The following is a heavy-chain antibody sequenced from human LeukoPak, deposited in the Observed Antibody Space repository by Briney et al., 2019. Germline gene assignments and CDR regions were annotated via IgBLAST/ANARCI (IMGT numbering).Heavy chain of an antibody. CDR2: VDPEDGET. V-gene: IGHV1-69-2*01. J-gene: IGHJ4*02. CDR1: RYTFTDYY. Sequence: ASLKIYCKVSRYTFTDYYMHWVQQAPGKGLEWMGLVDPEDGETIYAQKFQRRVTITADTSTDTAYMELSRWRPEDTAVYYCATGGYQLLRFDYWGQGTLVTVSS. CDR3: ATGGYQLLRFDY. D-gene: IGHD2-2*01.